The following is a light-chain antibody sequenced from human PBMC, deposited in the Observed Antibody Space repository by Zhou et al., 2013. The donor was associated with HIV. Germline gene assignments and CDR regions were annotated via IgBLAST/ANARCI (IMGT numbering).Light chain of an antibody. CDR2: DAS. Sequence: EIVLTQSPATLSLSPGEKVTLSCGASQSVSSSSLAWYQQKPGLAPRLLIYDASSRATGIPDRFSGSGSGTDFTLTISRLEPEDFAVYYCQQYGGSPVTFGQGTRLEIK. CDR3: QQYGGSPVT. V-gene: IGKV3D-20*01. CDR1: QSVSSSS. J-gene: IGKJ5*01.